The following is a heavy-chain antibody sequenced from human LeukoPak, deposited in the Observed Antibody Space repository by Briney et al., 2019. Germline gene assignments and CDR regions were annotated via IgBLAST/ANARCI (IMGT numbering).Heavy chain of an antibody. CDR2: INPNSGGT. V-gene: IGHV1-2*04. CDR1: GYTFTSYY. J-gene: IGHJ4*02. D-gene: IGHD6-13*01. Sequence: ASVKVSCKASGYTFTSYYMHWVRQAPGQGLEWMGWINPNSGGTNYAQKFQGWVTMTRDTSISTAYMELSRLRSDDTAVYYCARGLHPGIASTGGDYWGQGTLVTVSS. CDR3: ARGLHPGIASTGGDY.